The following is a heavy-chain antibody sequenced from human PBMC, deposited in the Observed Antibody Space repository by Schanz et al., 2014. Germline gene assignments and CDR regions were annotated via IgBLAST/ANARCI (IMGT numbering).Heavy chain of an antibody. CDR1: GFTVSSNY. Sequence: VQLVESGGGLVQPGGSLRLSCAASGFTVSSNYMSWVRQAPGKGLEWVSGIGGSGDSTHYADSVKGRFIISRDNSKNTLYLQVNSLRAEDTAVYYCAKHVRSLTGNDYWGQGTLVTVTS. J-gene: IGHJ4*02. CDR2: IGGSGDST. CDR3: AKHVRSLTGNDY. D-gene: IGHD3-9*01. V-gene: IGHV3-23*04.